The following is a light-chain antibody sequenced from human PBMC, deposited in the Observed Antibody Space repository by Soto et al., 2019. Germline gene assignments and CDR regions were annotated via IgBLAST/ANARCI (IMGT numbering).Light chain of an antibody. Sequence: EIVMTQSPGTLSVSPGERATLSCRASQSVSGNLAWYQQKPGQAPRLLIYGASTRATGIPARFSGSGSGTEFTLTISSLQSEDFAVYYCQQYNNWPRTFGQGTKVXIK. CDR1: QSVSGN. CDR3: QQYNNWPRT. J-gene: IGKJ1*01. V-gene: IGKV3-15*01. CDR2: GAS.